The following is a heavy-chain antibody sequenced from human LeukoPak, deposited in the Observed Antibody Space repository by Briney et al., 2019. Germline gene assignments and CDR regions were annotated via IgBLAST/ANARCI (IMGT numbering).Heavy chain of an antibody. CDR3: ARWRTGYYYDSSGYYWFDP. J-gene: IGHJ5*02. V-gene: IGHV4-4*02. CDR1: GGSISSSNW. Sequence: SETLSLTCAVSGGSISSSNWWSWVRQPPGKGLEWIGEIYHSGSTNYNPSLKSRVTISVDKSKNQFSLKLSSVTAADTAVYYCARWRTGYYYDSSGYYWFDPWGQGTLVTVSS. CDR2: IYHSGST. D-gene: IGHD3-22*01.